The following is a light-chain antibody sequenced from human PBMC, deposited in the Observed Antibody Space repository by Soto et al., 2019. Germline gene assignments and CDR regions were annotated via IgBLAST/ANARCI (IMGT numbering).Light chain of an antibody. CDR3: QQRSNWYT. CDR2: DAS. V-gene: IGKV3-11*01. J-gene: IGKJ2*01. Sequence: EIVLTQSPATLSLSPGERATLSCRASQSISSFLTWYQHKPGQAPRLLIYDASKRATGIPARFSGSGSGTDFTLTISSLEPEDFGVYYCQQRSNWYTFGQGTNLEIK. CDR1: QSISSF.